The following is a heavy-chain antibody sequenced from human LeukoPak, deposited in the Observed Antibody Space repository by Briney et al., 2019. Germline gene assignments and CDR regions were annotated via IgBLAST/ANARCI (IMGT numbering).Heavy chain of an antibody. CDR1: GGSFSGYC. CDR3: ARAVAGGALDY. D-gene: IGHD3-16*01. Sequence: PSETLSLTCAVYGGSFSGYCWSWIRQPPGKGLEWIGEINHSGSTNYNPSLKSRVTISVDTSKNQFSLKLSSVTAADTAVYYCARAVAGGALDYWGQGTLVTVSS. CDR2: INHSGST. J-gene: IGHJ4*02. V-gene: IGHV4-34*01.